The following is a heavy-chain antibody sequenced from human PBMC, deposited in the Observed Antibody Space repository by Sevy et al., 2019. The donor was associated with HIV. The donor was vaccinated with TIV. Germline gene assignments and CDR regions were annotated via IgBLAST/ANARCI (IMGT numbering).Heavy chain of an antibody. J-gene: IGHJ1*01. Sequence: GGSLRLSCAASRFTFSSSGMHWVRQAPGKGLEWVAVIWYDGSNIYYADSVKGRFTISRDNTKNTLYLQMNSLRAEDTAVYYCASEVQYCSGGSCYTVEYFQHWGQGTLVTVSS. CDR3: ASEVQYCSGGSCYTVEYFQH. CDR2: IWYDGSNI. V-gene: IGHV3-33*08. CDR1: RFTFSSSG. D-gene: IGHD2-15*01.